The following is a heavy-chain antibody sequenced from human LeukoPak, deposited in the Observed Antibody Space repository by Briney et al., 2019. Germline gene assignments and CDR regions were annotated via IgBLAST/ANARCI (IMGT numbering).Heavy chain of an antibody. V-gene: IGHV1-2*02. J-gene: IGHJ4*02. Sequence: SVKVSCKAAGYTVTGYYMHWVRQAAGQGLEWMGWINPNSGGTNYAQKFQGRVTMTRDTSISTAYMELSRLRSDDTAVYYCARVLFPQDYFDYWGQGTLVTVSS. CDR1: GYTVTGYY. CDR2: INPNSGGT. CDR3: ARVLFPQDYFDY.